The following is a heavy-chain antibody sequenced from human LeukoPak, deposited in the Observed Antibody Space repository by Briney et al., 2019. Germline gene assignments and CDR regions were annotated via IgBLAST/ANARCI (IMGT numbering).Heavy chain of an antibody. CDR1: GFTVSSNY. D-gene: IGHD3-16*01. J-gene: IGHJ4*02. CDR2: IYSGGST. Sequence: GGSLRLSCAASGFTVSSNYMSWVRQAPGKGLDWVSMIYSGGSTNYADSVKGRFTISRDSSKNTLYLQMNSLRAEDTAVYYCVTRLDWGQGTLVTVSS. CDR3: VTRLD. V-gene: IGHV3-53*01.